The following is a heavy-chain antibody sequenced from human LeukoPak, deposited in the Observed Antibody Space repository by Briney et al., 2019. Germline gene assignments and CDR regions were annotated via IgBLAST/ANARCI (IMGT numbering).Heavy chain of an antibody. CDR1: GFPFSSYG. CDR2: ISGSSSTI. V-gene: IGHV3-48*02. CDR3: ARVKRDGYFNDAFDI. D-gene: IGHD5-24*01. Sequence: PGGSLRLSCAASGFPFSSYGMNWVRQAPGKGQEWISYISGSSSTIYYADSVRGRFTISRDNAKNSLYLQMNSLRDEDTAVYYCARVKRDGYFNDAFDIWGQGTMVTVSS. J-gene: IGHJ3*02.